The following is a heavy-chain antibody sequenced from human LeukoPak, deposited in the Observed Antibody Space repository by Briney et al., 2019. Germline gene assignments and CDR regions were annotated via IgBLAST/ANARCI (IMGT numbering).Heavy chain of an antibody. CDR1: GGSITTSSHH. Sequence: SETLSLTCTVSGGSITTSSHHWVWIRQPPGKGLEWIGSIYHSGDTYYDPSLKSRVTLSVATSKNQFSLKLPSVTAADTAVYYCARLTSTCTGGSCYHYYFDYWGQGTLVTVSS. D-gene: IGHD2-15*01. V-gene: IGHV4-39*01. CDR2: IYHSGDT. J-gene: IGHJ4*02. CDR3: ARLTSTCTGGSCYHYYFDY.